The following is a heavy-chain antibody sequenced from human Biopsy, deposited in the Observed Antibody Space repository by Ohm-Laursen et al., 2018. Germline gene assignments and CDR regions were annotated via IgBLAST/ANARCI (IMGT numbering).Heavy chain of an antibody. V-gene: IGHV1-2*02. CDR2: IYPNSGDT. CDR3: ARDLLEWSLPS. CDR1: GDAFLGYY. J-gene: IGHJ5*01. D-gene: IGHD3-3*01. Sequence: GASVKVSCKASGDAFLGYYLHWVRQAPGQGLEWMGSIYPNSGDTDFAQKFQGRVSMTRDTSVSTAYLELSSLRSDDTAIYYCARDLLEWSLPSWGHGTLVTVSS.